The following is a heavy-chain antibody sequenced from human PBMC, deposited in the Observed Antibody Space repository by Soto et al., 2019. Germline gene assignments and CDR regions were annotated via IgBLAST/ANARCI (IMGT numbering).Heavy chain of an antibody. J-gene: IGHJ6*02. V-gene: IGHV4-59*01. CDR2: VSYSGST. CDR3: ARYPSITYYYYGLHV. D-gene: IGHD5-12*01. Sequence: SETLSLTCTVSGGAISDCYWTWIRQPPGKGLEWIGYVSYSGSTNYNPSLMSRITISVDTAKNQFSLNLSSVTAADTAVYYCARYPSITYYYYGLHVWGPGTTVTV. CDR1: GGAISDCY.